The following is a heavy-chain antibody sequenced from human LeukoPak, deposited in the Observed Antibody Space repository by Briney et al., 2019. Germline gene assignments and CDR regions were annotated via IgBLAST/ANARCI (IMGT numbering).Heavy chain of an antibody. CDR3: AKDIKAAAGEAYYYVDV. CDR2: ISSSGSTI. Sequence: GGSLRLSCAASGFTFSSYEMNWVRQAPGKGLEWVSYISSSGSTIYYADSVKGRFTISRDNAKNSLYLQMNSLRAEDTALYYCAKDIKAAAGEAYYYVDVWGKGTTVTVSS. J-gene: IGHJ6*03. V-gene: IGHV3-48*03. D-gene: IGHD6-13*01. CDR1: GFTFSSYE.